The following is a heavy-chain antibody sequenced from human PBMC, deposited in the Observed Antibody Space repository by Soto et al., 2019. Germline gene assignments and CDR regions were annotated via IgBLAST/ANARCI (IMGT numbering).Heavy chain of an antibody. CDR3: VMVDNYVTTTPQDV. V-gene: IGHV1-18*01. D-gene: IGHD3-16*01. CDR2: ISPYTGNT. J-gene: IGHJ6*02. Sequence: QVQLVQSGDEVKKPGASVKVSCKASGYIFVNYGIAWVRQAPGQGLEWMGWISPYTGNTHSATKVQGRLTMTTDTXXRTADMDLGSLTSDDTAVYYRVMVDNYVTTTPQDVWGQGTTVTVSS. CDR1: GYIFVNYG.